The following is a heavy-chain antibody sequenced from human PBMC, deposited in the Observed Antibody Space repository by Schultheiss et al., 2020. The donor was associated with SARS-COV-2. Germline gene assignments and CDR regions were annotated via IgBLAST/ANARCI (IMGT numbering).Heavy chain of an antibody. CDR3: AREGPGAAAGPFDY. V-gene: IGHV4-59*12. CDR2: IYYSGST. J-gene: IGHJ4*02. Sequence: SETLSLTCTVSGGSISSYYWSWIRQPPGKGLEWIGYIYYSGSTNYNPSLKSRVSILVDTSKNQFSLKLSSVTAADTAVYYCAREGPGAAAGPFDYWGQGTLVTVSS. CDR1: GGSISSYY. D-gene: IGHD6-13*01.